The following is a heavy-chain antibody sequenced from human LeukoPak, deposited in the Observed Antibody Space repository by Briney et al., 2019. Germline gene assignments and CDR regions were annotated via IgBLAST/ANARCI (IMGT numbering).Heavy chain of an antibody. V-gene: IGHV3-7*01. Sequence: GGSLRLSCAATGFTFNKYWMSWVRQATGKGLECVAKINEDGSEAHYVDSVKGRFTISRDNAKKSLYLQMNSLRAEDTAVYYCAELGITMIGGVWGKGATVTISS. CDR3: AELGITMIGGV. CDR2: INEDGSEA. D-gene: IGHD3-10*02. CDR1: GFTFNKYW. J-gene: IGHJ6*04.